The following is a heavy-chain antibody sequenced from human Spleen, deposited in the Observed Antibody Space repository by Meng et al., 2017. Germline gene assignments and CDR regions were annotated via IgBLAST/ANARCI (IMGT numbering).Heavy chain of an antibody. CDR2: INHSGST. Sequence: GPGCFNPSGLLLLHCVVSGWFSLYYYWRRNLQPPGKGLEWIGEINHSGSTNYNPSLESRATISVDTSQNNLSLKLSSVTAADSAVYYCARGPTTMAHDFDYWGQGTLVTVSS. J-gene: IGHJ4*02. CDR3: ARGPTTMAHDFDY. CDR1: GWFSLYYY. D-gene: IGHD4-11*01. V-gene: IGHV4-34*01.